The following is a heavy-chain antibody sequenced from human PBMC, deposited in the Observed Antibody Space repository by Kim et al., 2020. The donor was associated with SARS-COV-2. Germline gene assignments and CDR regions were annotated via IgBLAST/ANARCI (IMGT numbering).Heavy chain of an antibody. V-gene: IGHV5-10-1*01. Sequence: GESLKISCKGSGYSFTSYWISWVHQMPGKGLEWMGRIDPSDSYTNYSPSFQGHVTISADKSISTAYLQWSSLKASDTAMYYCATRRVHCSGGSCYAWDYYYGMDVWGQGTTVTVSS. J-gene: IGHJ6*02. CDR3: ATRRVHCSGGSCYAWDYYYGMDV. D-gene: IGHD2-15*01. CDR1: GYSFTSYW. CDR2: IDPSDSYT.